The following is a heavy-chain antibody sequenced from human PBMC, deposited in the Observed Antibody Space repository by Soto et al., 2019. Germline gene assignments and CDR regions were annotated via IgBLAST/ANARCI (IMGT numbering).Heavy chain of an antibody. J-gene: IGHJ4*01. CDR2: IIPIFGTA. D-gene: IGHD3-10*01. Sequence: SVKVSCKASGGTFSSYAISWVRQAPGQGLEWMGGIIPIFGTANYAQKFQGRVTITADESTSTAYMELSSLRAEDTAVYYCARDSGYGSGSSVNHYLDCWGRGTLVTVSS. CDR3: ARDSGYGSGSSVNHYLDC. V-gene: IGHV1-69*13. CDR1: GGTFSSYA.